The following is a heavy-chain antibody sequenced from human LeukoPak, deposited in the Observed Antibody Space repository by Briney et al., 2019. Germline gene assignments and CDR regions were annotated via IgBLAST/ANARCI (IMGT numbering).Heavy chain of an antibody. CDR2: ISGSGGST. J-gene: IGHJ4*02. CDR3: AKSTYSGIDY. CDR1: GFIFSNYG. Sequence: SGGSLRLSCAASGFIFSNYGMTWVRQAPGKGLEWVSAISGSGGSTYYADSVKGRFTISRDNSKNTLYLQMNSLRAEDTAVYYCAKSTYSGIDYWGQGTLVTVSS. D-gene: IGHD5-12*01. V-gene: IGHV3-23*01.